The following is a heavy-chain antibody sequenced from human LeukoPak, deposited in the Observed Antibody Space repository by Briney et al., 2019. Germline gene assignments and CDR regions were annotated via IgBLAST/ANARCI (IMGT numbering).Heavy chain of an antibody. J-gene: IGHJ4*02. CDR2: IWSDGSNK. V-gene: IGHV3-33*01. CDR1: GFTFSSYG. CDR3: ARGSGSFSGGFDY. D-gene: IGHD1-26*01. Sequence: GESLRLSCAASGFTFSSYGMHWVPQTPGKGLEWVAVIWSDGSNKYYADSVKGRFTISRDNSKNTLYLQMNSLRAEDTAVHYCARGSGSFSGGFDYWGQGTLVTVSS.